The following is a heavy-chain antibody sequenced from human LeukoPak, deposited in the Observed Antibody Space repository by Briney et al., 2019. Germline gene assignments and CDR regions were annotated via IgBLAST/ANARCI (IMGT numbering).Heavy chain of an antibody. CDR1: GYTFTSYG. Sequence: GASVKVSCKASGYTFTSYGISWVRQAPGQGLEWMGWSSAYNGNTNYAQKLQGRVTMTTDTSTSTAYMELRSLRSDDTAVYYCARDVPCSGGSCRYSFYYYYGMDVWGQGTTVTVSS. J-gene: IGHJ6*02. CDR3: ARDVPCSGGSCRYSFYYYYGMDV. V-gene: IGHV1-18*01. D-gene: IGHD2-15*01. CDR2: SSAYNGNT.